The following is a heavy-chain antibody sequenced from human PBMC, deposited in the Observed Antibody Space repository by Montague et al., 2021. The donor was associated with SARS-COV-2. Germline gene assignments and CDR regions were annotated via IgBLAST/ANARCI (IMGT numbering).Heavy chain of an antibody. Sequence: SETLPLTCAVHGGSFSGYYWNWIRQPPGKGLEWIGEINHGGNTNHNPSLKNRLTISVDTSKNQFSLKLTSVAATDTAVYYCARLRDGVVPSPILGIGPYFTYYYMDVWGKGTTVTVSS. CDR3: ARLRDGVVPSPILGIGPYFTYYYMDV. V-gene: IGHV4-34*01. CDR2: INHGGNT. J-gene: IGHJ6*03. D-gene: IGHD2-15*01. CDR1: GGSFSGYY.